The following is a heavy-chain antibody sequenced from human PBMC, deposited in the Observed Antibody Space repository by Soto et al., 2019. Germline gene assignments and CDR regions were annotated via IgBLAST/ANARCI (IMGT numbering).Heavy chain of an antibody. D-gene: IGHD2-2*01. V-gene: IGHV3-23*01. CDR2: ISGSGGST. Sequence: EVQLLESGGGLVQPGGSLRLSCAASGFTFSTYAMSWVRQAPGKGLEWVSAISGSGGSTYYADSGKGRFTIARDNSKNTLYLQMNSLRAEDTAVYYCAKDQQAVPSTKQNWFDPWGQGTLVTVSS. CDR1: GFTFSTYA. CDR3: AKDQQAVPSTKQNWFDP. J-gene: IGHJ5*02.